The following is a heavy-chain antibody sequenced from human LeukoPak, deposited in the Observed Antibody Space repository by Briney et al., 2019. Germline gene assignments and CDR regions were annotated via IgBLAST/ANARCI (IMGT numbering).Heavy chain of an antibody. CDR2: SYYRSKWSK. CDR1: GDSVSSNSAA. Sequence: SQTLSLTCAISGDSVSSNSAAWNWIRQSPSRGLEWLGSSYYRSKWSKDYAVSVKSRIALNPDTSKNQLSLQLNSVTPEDTAVYYCARDRGSCSGGSCHSLGFDYWGQGILVTVSS. J-gene: IGHJ4*02. V-gene: IGHV6-1*01. D-gene: IGHD2-15*01. CDR3: ARDRGSCSGGSCHSLGFDY.